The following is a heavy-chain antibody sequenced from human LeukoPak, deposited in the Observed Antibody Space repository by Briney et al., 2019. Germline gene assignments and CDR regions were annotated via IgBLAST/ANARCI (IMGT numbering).Heavy chain of an antibody. CDR3: AVHCSGGSCYSGFDY. CDR1: GYTFTSYG. J-gene: IGHJ4*02. V-gene: IGHV1-69*13. Sequence: SVKVSCKASGYTFTSYGISWVRQAPGQGLEWMGGIIPIFGTANYAQKFQGKVTITADESTSTAYMELSSLRSEDTAVYYCAVHCSGGSCYSGFDYWGQGTLVTVSS. CDR2: IIPIFGTA. D-gene: IGHD2-15*01.